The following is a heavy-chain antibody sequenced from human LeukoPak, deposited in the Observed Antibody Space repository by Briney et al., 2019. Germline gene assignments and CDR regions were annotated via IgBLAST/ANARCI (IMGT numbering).Heavy chain of an antibody. CDR2: MNPNSGEI. J-gene: IGHJ4*02. CDR1: GYTFTSYE. CDR3: TRELRRHDQ. D-gene: IGHD5-24*01. Sequence: ASVKVSCKASGYTFTSYEINWVRQATGQGRAWMGWMNPNSGEIGYAQKFQGRITMTSDTSITTAYMELSSLRSEDTAVYYCTRELRRHDQWGQGTLVAVSS. V-gene: IGHV1-8*01.